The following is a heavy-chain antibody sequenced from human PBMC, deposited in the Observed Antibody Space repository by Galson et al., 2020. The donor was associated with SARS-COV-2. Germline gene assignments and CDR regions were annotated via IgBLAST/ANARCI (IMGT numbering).Heavy chain of an antibody. J-gene: IGHJ4*02. CDR2: ISRSGRTI. D-gene: IGHD5-18*01. Sequence: GESLKISCAASGFTFSDYYMSWIRQAPGQGLEWVSYISRSGRTIYYADSVKGRFTISRDNAKNSLYLQMNSLRAEDTAVYYCARVRADSYGDYWGQGTLVTVSS. V-gene: IGHV3-11*04. CDR3: ARVRADSYGDY. CDR1: GFTFSDYY.